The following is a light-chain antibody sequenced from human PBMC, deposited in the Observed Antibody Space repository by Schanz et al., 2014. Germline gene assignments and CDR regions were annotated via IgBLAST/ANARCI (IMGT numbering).Light chain of an antibody. J-gene: IGKJ1*01. CDR3: QKYNSAPPWT. V-gene: IGKV1-39*01. CDR1: QTISDY. Sequence: DIQMTQSPSSLSASVGDRVTIACRSSQTISDYLNWYQQIPGKAPKLLIYASDALQSGVPSRFSGRGSGTNFTLTISSLQPEDVATYYCQKYNSAPPWTFGQGTKVEIK. CDR2: ASD.